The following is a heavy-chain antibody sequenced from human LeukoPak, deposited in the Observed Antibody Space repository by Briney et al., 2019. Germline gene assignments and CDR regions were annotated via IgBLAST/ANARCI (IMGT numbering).Heavy chain of an antibody. J-gene: IGHJ4*02. V-gene: IGHV4-4*07. CDR1: GGSISSYY. Sequence: SETLSLTCTVSGGSISSYYWSWVRQPAGKGLEWIGRIYTSGSTNYNPSLKSRLTMSVDTSKNQFSLKLSSVTAADTAVYYCASSPLSVAGDTFDYWGQGSLVTVSS. CDR2: IYTSGST. D-gene: IGHD6-19*01. CDR3: ASSPLSVAGDTFDY.